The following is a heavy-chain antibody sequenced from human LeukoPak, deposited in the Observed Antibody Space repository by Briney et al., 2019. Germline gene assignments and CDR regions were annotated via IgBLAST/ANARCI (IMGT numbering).Heavy chain of an antibody. CDR3: ARRRQLGPKMFDY. D-gene: IGHD1-1*01. CDR2: IFHSGST. V-gene: IGHV4-38-2*01. J-gene: IGHJ4*02. Sequence: SETLSLTCAVSGYSISSGYYWGWIRQPPGKGLEWIGTIFHSGSTYYTPSLKSRVIMSVDTSKNQFSLKLTSVTAADTAVYFCARRRQLGPKMFDYWGQGILVTVSS. CDR1: GYSISSGYY.